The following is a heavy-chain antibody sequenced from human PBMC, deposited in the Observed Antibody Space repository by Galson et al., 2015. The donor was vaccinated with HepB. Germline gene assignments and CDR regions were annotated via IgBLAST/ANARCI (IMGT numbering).Heavy chain of an antibody. D-gene: IGHD2-21*01. CDR1: GFTVSSNY. Sequence: SLRLSCAASGFTVSSNYMSWVRQAPGKGLEWVSVIYSGGSTYYADSVKGRFTISRHNSKNTLYLQMNSLRAEDTAVYYCARDFGLAYCGGKSPCWYGMDVWGQGTTVTVSS. CDR3: ARDFGLAYCGGKSPCWYGMDV. J-gene: IGHJ6*02. V-gene: IGHV3-53*04. CDR2: IYSGGST.